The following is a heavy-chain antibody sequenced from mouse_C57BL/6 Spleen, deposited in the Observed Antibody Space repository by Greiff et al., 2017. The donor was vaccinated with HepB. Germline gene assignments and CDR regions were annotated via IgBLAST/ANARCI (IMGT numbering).Heavy chain of an antibody. CDR1: GYTFTDYY. V-gene: IGHV1-26*01. CDR2: INPNNGGT. Sequence: EVQLQQSGPELVKPGASVKISCKASGYTFTDYYMNWVKQSHGKSLEWIGDINPNNGGTSYNQKFKGKATLTVDKSSSTAYMELRSLTSEDSAVYYCARMAYSNHYYAMDYWGQRTSVTVSS. CDR3: ARMAYSNHYYAMDY. D-gene: IGHD2-5*01. J-gene: IGHJ4*01.